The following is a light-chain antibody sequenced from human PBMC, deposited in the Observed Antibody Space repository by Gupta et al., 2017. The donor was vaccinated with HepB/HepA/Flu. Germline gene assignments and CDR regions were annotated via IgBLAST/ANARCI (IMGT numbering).Light chain of an antibody. CDR1: QGISSS. V-gene: IGKV1-9*01. CDR2: AAA. J-gene: IGKJ3*01. Sequence: IQLTQSPSFLSASVGDRVTITGRASQGISSSLDWYQQKPGEAPKLLIYAAATGKRGVPSRLSGSGEGKEFTNTSSGLQNEGCANYYAQQLNSYGAFGQGTYVDIK. CDR3: QQLNSYGA.